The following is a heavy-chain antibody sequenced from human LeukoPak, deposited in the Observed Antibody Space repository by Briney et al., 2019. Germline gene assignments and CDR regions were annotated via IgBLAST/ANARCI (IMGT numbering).Heavy chain of an antibody. V-gene: IGHV5-51*01. CDR3: ARYYYDSSGYYYYAFDY. D-gene: IGHD3-22*01. Sequence: GASLKISSKGSGSRFTSYWIGWVRQMPGKGLEWMGIIYPGDSDTRYSPSFQGQVTISADKSIGTAYLQWSSLKASDTAMYYCARYYYDSSGYYYYAFDYWGQGTLVTVSS. J-gene: IGHJ4*02. CDR2: IYPGDSDT. CDR1: GSRFTSYW.